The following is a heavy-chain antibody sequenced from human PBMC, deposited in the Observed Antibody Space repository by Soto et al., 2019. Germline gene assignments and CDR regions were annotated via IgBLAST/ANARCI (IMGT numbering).Heavy chain of an antibody. J-gene: IGHJ4*02. V-gene: IGHV4-34*01. Sequence: QVQLQQWGAGLLKPSETLSLTCAVYGGSFSGYYWSCIRQPPGKVLEWIGEINHSGSTNYNPSLKRRVTISVDTSKNQFSLKLSSVNAAETAVYYCARMGGYSGYDYRGDWGQGTLVTVSS. CDR3: ARMGGYSGYDYRGD. D-gene: IGHD5-12*01. CDR1: GGSFSGYY. CDR2: INHSGST.